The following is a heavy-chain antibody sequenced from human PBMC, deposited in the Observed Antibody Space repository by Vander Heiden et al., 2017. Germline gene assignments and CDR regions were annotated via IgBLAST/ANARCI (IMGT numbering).Heavy chain of an antibody. V-gene: IGHV3-21*01. D-gene: IGHD5-18*01. CDR2: ISSSSSYI. CDR1: GFTFSSYS. Sequence: EVQLVASGGGLVKPGGSLRLSCAASGFTFSSYSMNWVRQAPGKGLEWVSSISSSSSYIYYADSVKGRFTFSRDNAKNSLYLQMNSLRAEDTAVYYCARGPRYSYGRNDAFDFWGQGTMVTVSS. CDR3: ARGPRYSYGRNDAFDF. J-gene: IGHJ3*01.